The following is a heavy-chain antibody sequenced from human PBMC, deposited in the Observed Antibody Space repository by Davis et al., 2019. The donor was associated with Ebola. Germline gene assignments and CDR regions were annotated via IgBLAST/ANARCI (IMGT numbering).Heavy chain of an antibody. CDR2: IHHIGGT. D-gene: IGHD2-2*01. CDR1: GGSFSGYY. Sequence: SETLSLTCAVYGGSFSGYYWTWIHQPPGMGLEWIGEIHHIGGTNYNPSLKSRVTMSVDTSKNQFSLRLSSVTAADTAVYFCARKPARWENWFDPWGQGALVTVSS. V-gene: IGHV4-34*01. CDR3: ARKPARWENWFDP. J-gene: IGHJ5*02.